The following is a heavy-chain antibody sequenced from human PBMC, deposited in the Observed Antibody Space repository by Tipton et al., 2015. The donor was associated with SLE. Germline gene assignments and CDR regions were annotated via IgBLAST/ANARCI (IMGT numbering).Heavy chain of an antibody. CDR3: ARDRLAAEFDY. D-gene: IGHD6-13*01. V-gene: IGHV4-61*01. J-gene: IGHJ4*02. CDR1: GGSISSSSYY. CDR2: IYYSGST. Sequence: LRLSCTVSGGSISSSSYYWSWIRQPPGKGLEWIGYIYYSGSTNYNPSLKSRVTISVDTSKNQFSLKLSSVTAADTAVYYCARDRLAAEFDYWGQGTLVTVSS.